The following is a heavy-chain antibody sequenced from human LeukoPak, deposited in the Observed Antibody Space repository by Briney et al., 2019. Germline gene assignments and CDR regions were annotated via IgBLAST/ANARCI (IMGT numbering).Heavy chain of an antibody. J-gene: IGHJ5*02. V-gene: IGHV4-4*02. CDR2: IYHSGST. D-gene: IGHD5-12*01. CDR1: GGSISSSNW. CDR3: ARFREGGYDVDWFDP. Sequence: SETLSLTCAVSGGSISSSNWWSWVRQPPGKGLEWIGEIYHSGSTNYNPSLKSRVTISVDKSKNQFSLKLSSVTAADTAVYYCARFREGGYDVDWFDPWGQEPRVTVSS.